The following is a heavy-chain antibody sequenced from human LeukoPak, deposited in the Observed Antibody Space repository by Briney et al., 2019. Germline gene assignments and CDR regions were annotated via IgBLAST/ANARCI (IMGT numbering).Heavy chain of an antibody. CDR3: AKVREDDYVWGSYPLAFDI. J-gene: IGHJ3*02. D-gene: IGHD3-16*02. V-gene: IGHV3-23*01. Sequence: PGGSPRLSCVGSGFTFSSYAMSWVHQAPGNGLEWVSAISGSGGSTYYADSVKGRFTISRDNSKNTLYLQMNSLRAEDTAVYYCAKVREDDYVWGSYPLAFDIWGQGTMVTVSS. CDR2: ISGSGGST. CDR1: GFTFSSYA.